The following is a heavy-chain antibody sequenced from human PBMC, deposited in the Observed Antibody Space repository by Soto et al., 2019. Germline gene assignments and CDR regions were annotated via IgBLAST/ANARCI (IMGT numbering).Heavy chain of an antibody. V-gene: IGHV1-46*01. CDR1: GYTFTSSY. D-gene: IGHD6-19*01. J-gene: IGHJ6*02. Sequence: ASVKVSCQASGYTFTSSYMLWVRQAPGQGLEWMGIINPSGGSTSYAQKFQGRVTMTRDTSTSTVYMELSSLRSEDTAVYYCARDPYSSGWYTGGNYYGMDVWGQGTTVTVSS. CDR2: INPSGGST. CDR3: ARDPYSSGWYTGGNYYGMDV.